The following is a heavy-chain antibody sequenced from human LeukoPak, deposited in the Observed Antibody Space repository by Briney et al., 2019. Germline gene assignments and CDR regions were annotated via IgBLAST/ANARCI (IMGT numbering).Heavy chain of an antibody. CDR1: GFTFDDYA. CDR3: AKERGDY. Sequence: GGSLRLSCAASGFTFDDYAMHWVRQAPGKGLEWVSGISWNSGSIGYADSVKGRFTISRDNAKNSLYLQINSLRAEDTALYYCAKERGDYWGQGTLVTVSS. V-gene: IGHV3-9*01. CDR2: ISWNSGSI. J-gene: IGHJ4*02.